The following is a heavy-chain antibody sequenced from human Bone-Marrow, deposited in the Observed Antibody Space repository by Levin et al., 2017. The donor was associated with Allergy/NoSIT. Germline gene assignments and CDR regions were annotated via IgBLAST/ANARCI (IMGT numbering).Heavy chain of an antibody. CDR2: IKQDGSEK. V-gene: IGHV3-7*01. Sequence: PGGSLRLSCAASGFTFSSYWMSWVRQAPGKGLEWVANIKQDGSEKYYVDSVKGRFTISRDNAKNSLYLQMNSLRAEDTAVYYCARTIWRFLEWLDYWGQGTLVTVSS. CDR3: ARTIWRFLEWLDY. J-gene: IGHJ4*02. D-gene: IGHD3-3*01. CDR1: GFTFSSYW.